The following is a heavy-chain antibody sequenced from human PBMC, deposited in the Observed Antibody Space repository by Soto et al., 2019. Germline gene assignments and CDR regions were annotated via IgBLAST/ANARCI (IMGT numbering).Heavy chain of an antibody. V-gene: IGHV1-2*04. J-gene: IGHJ4*02. CDR3: ARDLGYCSGGSCYAKYYFDY. D-gene: IGHD2-15*01. CDR2: INPNSGGT. Sequence: ASVKVSCKASGYTFTGYYMHWVRQAPGQGLEWMGWINPNSGGTNYAQKFQGWVTMTRDTSISTAYMELSRLRSDDTAVYYCARDLGYCSGGSCYAKYYFDYWGQGTLVTVSS. CDR1: GYTFTGYY.